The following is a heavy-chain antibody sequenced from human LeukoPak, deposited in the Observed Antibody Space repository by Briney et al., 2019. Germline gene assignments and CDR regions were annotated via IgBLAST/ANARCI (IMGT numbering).Heavy chain of an antibody. CDR1: GFTVSSNY. CDR2: IYSGGST. J-gene: IGHJ4*02. V-gene: IGHV3-66*01. CDR3: AKETTTVTTYVYY. D-gene: IGHD4-17*01. Sequence: PGGSLRLSCAASGFTVSSNYMSWVRQAPGKGLEWVSVIYSGGSTYYADSVKGRFTISRDNSKNTLYLQMNSLRAEDTAVYYCAKETTTVTTYVYYWGQGTLVTVSS.